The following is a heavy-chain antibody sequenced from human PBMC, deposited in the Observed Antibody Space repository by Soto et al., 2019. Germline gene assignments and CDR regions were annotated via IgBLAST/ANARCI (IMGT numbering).Heavy chain of an antibody. CDR1: GGSISSYY. Sequence: PSETLSLTCTVSGGSISSYYWSWIRQPAGKGLEWIGRIYTSGSTNYNPPLKSRVTVSVDTSKNQFSLKLSSVTAADTAVYYCARGRRFGELSLLGYYYYGMDVWGQGTTVTVSS. CDR2: IYTSGST. J-gene: IGHJ6*02. CDR3: ARGRRFGELSLLGYYYYGMDV. D-gene: IGHD3-10*01. V-gene: IGHV4-4*07.